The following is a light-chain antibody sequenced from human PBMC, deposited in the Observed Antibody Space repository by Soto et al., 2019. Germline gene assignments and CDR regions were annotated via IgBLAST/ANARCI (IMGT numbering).Light chain of an antibody. Sequence: EIVLTQSPGTLSFSPGESATLSCSASQSVSSSYLAWYQQKPGQAPRLLIYGASTRATGIPDRFSGSGSGTDFTLTISRLEPEDFAVYDCQQYGDSPITFGQGTRLEI. V-gene: IGKV3-20*01. J-gene: IGKJ5*01. CDR3: QQYGDSPIT. CDR1: QSVSSSY. CDR2: GAS.